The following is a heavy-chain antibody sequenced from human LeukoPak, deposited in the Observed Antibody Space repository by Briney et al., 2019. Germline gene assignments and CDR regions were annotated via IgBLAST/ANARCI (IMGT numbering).Heavy chain of an antibody. J-gene: IGHJ4*02. Sequence: SEKLSFTCTVSGGSISSYYWGWIRQRPGNGRMWFGYIYYSGSTNYTPSLKSRVTISADTSKNQFSLKLSSVTAADTAVYYCAGGLIAAAGTRVDYWGQGTLVTVSS. D-gene: IGHD6-13*01. CDR2: IYYSGST. CDR1: GGSISSYY. CDR3: AGGLIAAAGTRVDY. V-gene: IGHV4-59*01.